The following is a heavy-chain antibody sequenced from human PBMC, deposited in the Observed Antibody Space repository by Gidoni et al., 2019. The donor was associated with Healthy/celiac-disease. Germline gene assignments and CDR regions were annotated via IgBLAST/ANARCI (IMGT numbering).Heavy chain of an antibody. CDR3: ARGISSSSVVPDY. D-gene: IGHD6-6*01. J-gene: IGHJ4*02. V-gene: IGHV3-30*04. CDR2: ISYDGSNK. Sequence: QVQLLEPGRGLVQPGRSLLLSCAASGFPFCSYAMHWVRQAPGKGLEWVAVISYDGSNKYYADSVKGRFTISRDNSKNTLYLQMNSLRAEDTAVYYCARGISSSSVVPDYWGQGTLVTVSS. CDR1: GFPFCSYA.